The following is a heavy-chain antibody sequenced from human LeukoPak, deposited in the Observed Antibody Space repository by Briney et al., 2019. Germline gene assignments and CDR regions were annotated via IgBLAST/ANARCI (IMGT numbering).Heavy chain of an antibody. CDR3: ARGGLAICGVVARGSDY. V-gene: IGHV1-2*02. CDR2: INPNSGGT. D-gene: IGHD3-3*01. J-gene: IGHJ4*02. Sequence: ASVKVSCKASGYTFTGYYMHWVRQAPGQGLECMGWINPNSGGTHYAQQFQGRVTMTRDTSISTAYMELSRLRSDDTGVYYCARGGLAICGVVARGSDYWGQGALVTVSS. CDR1: GYTFTGYY.